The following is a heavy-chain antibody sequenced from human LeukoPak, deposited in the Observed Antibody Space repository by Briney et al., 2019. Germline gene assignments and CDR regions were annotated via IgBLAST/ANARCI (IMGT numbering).Heavy chain of an antibody. CDR2: IYYSGST. J-gene: IGHJ6*02. D-gene: IGHD6-19*01. CDR3: AREIAVAGNSYYYYGMDV. V-gene: IGHV4-59*01. CDR1: GRSISSYY. Sequence: PSETLSLTCTVSGRSISSYYWSWIRQPPGKGLEWIGYIYYSGSTNYNPSLKSRVTISVDTSKNQFSLKLSSVTAADTAVYYCAREIAVAGNSYYYYGMDVWGQGTTVTVSS.